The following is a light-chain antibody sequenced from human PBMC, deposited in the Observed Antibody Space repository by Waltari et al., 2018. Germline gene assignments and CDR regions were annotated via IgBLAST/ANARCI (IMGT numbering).Light chain of an antibody. J-gene: IGLJ2*01. V-gene: IGLV2-14*01. CDR1: SSDVGGYNY. CDR3: SSYTSSSTHVV. Sequence: QSALTQPASVSGSPGQSITISCTGTSSDVGGYNYVSWYQQHPGKAPKLIIYEVSNRPTGCANRFSGAKSGNTASLSISGVKAEDEADYYCSSYTSSSTHVVFGGGTKLTVL. CDR2: EVS.